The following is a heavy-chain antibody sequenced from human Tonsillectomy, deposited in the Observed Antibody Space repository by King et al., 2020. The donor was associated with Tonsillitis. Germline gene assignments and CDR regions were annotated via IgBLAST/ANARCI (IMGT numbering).Heavy chain of an antibody. Sequence: VQLVESGGGLVQPGRSLRLSCTASGFTFTEYAGNWLRQAPGRGLEWVGLSRSKAYGGTTEYAASVKGRFTISRYDSKSIAYLQMNSLKTEDTAIYYCSRDNVYDFWSDTSMDVWGQGTTVTVSS. J-gene: IGHJ6*02. CDR3: SRDNVYDFWSDTSMDV. V-gene: IGHV3-49*03. D-gene: IGHD3-3*01. CDR1: GFTFTEYA. CDR2: SRSKAYGGTT.